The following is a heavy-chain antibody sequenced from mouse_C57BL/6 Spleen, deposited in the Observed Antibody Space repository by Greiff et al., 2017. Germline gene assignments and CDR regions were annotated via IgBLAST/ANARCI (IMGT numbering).Heavy chain of an antibody. CDR3: AIDYYDINWYFDV. Sequence: EVQLQESGPGLVKPSQSLSLTCSVTGYSITSGYYWYWIRQSPGNKLEWMGYISYDGSNNYKPSLNNRITITRDTSKNQFFLKLNSVTTEDSATCDCAIDYYDINWYFDVWGTGTTVTVSS. V-gene: IGHV3-6*01. D-gene: IGHD1-1*01. CDR2: ISYDGSN. CDR1: GYSITSGYY. J-gene: IGHJ1*03.